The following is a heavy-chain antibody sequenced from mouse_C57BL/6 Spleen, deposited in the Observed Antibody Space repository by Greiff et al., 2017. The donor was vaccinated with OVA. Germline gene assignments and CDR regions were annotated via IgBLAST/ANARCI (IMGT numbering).Heavy chain of an antibody. J-gene: IGHJ2*01. D-gene: IGHD1-1*01. V-gene: IGHV1-15*01. CDR3: TPLITTVVPDY. Sequence: VKLVESGAELVRPGASVTLSCKASGYTFTDYEMHWVKQTPVHGLEWIGAIDPETGGTAYNQKFKGKAILTADKSSSTAYMELRSLTSEDSAVYYCTPLITTVVPDYWGQGTTLTVSS. CDR2: IDPETGGT. CDR1: GYTFTDYE.